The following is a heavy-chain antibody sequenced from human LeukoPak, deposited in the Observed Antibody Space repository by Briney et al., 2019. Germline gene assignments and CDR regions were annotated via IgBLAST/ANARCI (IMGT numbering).Heavy chain of an antibody. V-gene: IGHV1-2*04. Sequence: ASVKVSCKASGYTFTGYYMHWVRQAPGQGLEWMGWINPNSGGTNYAQKFQGWVTMTRDTSISTAYMELSRLRSDDTAVYYCAGAELPLDYYYGMDVWGQGTTVTVSS. J-gene: IGHJ6*02. D-gene: IGHD3-10*01. CDR2: INPNSGGT. CDR1: GYTFTGYY. CDR3: AGAELPLDYYYGMDV.